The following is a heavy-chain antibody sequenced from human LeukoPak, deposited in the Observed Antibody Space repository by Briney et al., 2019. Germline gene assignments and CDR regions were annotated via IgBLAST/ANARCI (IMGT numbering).Heavy chain of an antibody. J-gene: IGHJ4*02. CDR2: IYHSGST. V-gene: IGHV4-38-2*01. CDR1: GYSISSGYY. CDR3: ARGAQSNYASFDY. D-gene: IGHD4-11*01. Sequence: SETLSLTCAVSGYSISSGYYWGWIWQPPGKGLEGIGSIYHSGSTYYNPSLKSRVTISVDTSKNQFSLKLSSMTAADTALYYCARGAQSNYASFDYWGQGTLVTVSS.